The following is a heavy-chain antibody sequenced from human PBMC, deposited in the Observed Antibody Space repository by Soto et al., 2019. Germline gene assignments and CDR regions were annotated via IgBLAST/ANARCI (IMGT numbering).Heavy chain of an antibody. CDR1: GFTFSSYE. D-gene: IGHD2-2*01. V-gene: IGHV3-48*03. CDR2: ISSAGDSS. CDR3: ARVYCSTTTCHVQAFDS. J-gene: IGHJ4*02. Sequence: GSLRLSCAASGFTFSSYEMNWVRQAPGKTLEWVSYISSAGDSSYYADSVKSRFTISRDNAKNSLYLQINSLRVEDTAVYYCARVYCSTTTCHVQAFDSWGQGTLVTVSS.